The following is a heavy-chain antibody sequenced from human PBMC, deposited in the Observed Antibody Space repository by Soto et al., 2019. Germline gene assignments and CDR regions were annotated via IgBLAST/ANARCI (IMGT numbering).Heavy chain of an antibody. CDR3: AIEKVISGYPD. CDR2: MNPNSGNT. Sequence: QVQLVQSGAEVKKPGASVKVSCKASGYTFTSYDINWVRQATGQGLEWMGWMNPNSGNTAYAQKFQGRITMTRNTSISTAYMELSSLRSKDTAVYYCAIEKVISGYPDWGQGPLVTVSS. CDR1: GYTFTSYD. V-gene: IGHV1-8*01. D-gene: IGHD3-22*01. J-gene: IGHJ4*02.